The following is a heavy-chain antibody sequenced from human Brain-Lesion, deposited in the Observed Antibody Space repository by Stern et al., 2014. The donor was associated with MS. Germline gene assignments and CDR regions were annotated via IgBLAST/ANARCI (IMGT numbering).Heavy chain of an antibody. V-gene: IGHV1-24*01. CDR3: ATLSPGAGGNYYRHLDY. CDR2: FDPEDGET. J-gene: IGHJ4*02. Sequence: VQLVESGAEVKKPGASVKVSCKVSGYTLTELSMHWVRQAPRQGLEWMGGFDPEDGETIYAQKFQGRVTMTEDTSTDTAYMELSSLRSEDTAVYYCATLSPGAGGNYYRHLDYWGQGTLGTGSS. CDR1: GYTLTELS. D-gene: IGHD1-26*01.